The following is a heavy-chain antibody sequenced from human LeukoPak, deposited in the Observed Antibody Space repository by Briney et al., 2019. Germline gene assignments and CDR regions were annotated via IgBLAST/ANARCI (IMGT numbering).Heavy chain of an antibody. Sequence: GGSLRLSCAASGFTFSSYWMSWVRQAPGKGLEWVANIKRDGSEKYYVDSVKGRFTISRDNAKNSLYLQMNSLRAEDTAVYYCARAEVGYSVYYYYGMDVWGQGTTVTVSS. D-gene: IGHD2-21*01. CDR3: ARAEVGYSVYYYYGMDV. J-gene: IGHJ6*02. CDR1: GFTFSSYW. V-gene: IGHV3-7*01. CDR2: IKRDGSEK.